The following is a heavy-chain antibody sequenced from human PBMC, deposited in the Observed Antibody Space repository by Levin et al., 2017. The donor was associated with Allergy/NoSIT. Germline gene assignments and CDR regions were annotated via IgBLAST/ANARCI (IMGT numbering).Heavy chain of an antibody. V-gene: IGHV2-5*02. D-gene: IGHD4/OR15-4a*01. Sequence: SGPTLVKPTQTLTLTCTFSGFSIRTSGVGVGWIRQPPGKALEWLALIYWDDDKLYSPSLKTRLTITKDTSKNQVVLRVTNVGPVDTATYYCAHRRGAPGYFDYWGHGALVTVSS. J-gene: IGHJ4*01. CDR2: IYWDDDK. CDR1: GFSIRTSGVG. CDR3: AHRRGAPGYFDY.